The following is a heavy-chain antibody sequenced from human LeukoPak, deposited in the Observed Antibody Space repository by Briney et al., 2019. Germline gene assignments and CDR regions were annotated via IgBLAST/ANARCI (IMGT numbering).Heavy chain of an antibody. CDR1: GFTFSSYS. CDR3: ARDGGLVVPAAMTHSDAFDI. V-gene: IGHV3-21*01. J-gene: IGHJ3*02. CDR2: ISSSSSYI. Sequence: GGSLRLSCAVSGFTFSSYSMNWVRQAPGKGLEWVSSISSSSSYIYYADSVKGRFTISRDNAKNSLYLQMNSLRAEDTAVYYCARDGGLVVPAAMTHSDAFDIWGEGRKLTVPP. D-gene: IGHD2-2*01.